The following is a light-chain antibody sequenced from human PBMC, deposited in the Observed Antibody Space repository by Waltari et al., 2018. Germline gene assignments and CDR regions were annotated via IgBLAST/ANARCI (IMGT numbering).Light chain of an antibody. J-gene: IGLJ2*01. CDR2: GNY. V-gene: IGLV1-44*01. CDR1: SSNIGRNS. CDR3: AAWDGSLNGVV. Sequence: QPVLTQPPSASGTPGQRVPISCSGRSSNIGRNSVSWYQQLPGTAPKLLVYGNYQRPSGVPDRVSGSKSGTSASLAISGLQSQEEADYYCAAWDGSLNGVVFGGGTKLTV.